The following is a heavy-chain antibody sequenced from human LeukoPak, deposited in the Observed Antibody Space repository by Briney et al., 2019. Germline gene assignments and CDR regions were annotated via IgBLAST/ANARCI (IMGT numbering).Heavy chain of an antibody. V-gene: IGHV4-38-2*02. D-gene: IGHD6-19*01. CDR3: ARHRSGSSWFAP. J-gene: IGHJ5*02. Sequence: PSETLSLTCTVSDYSSSSGYYWGWIRQPPGKGLEWIGYIFDSGSTNYNPSLKSRVTISVDTSKSQFSLRLSSVTAADTAVYYCARHRSGSSWFAPWGQGTLVTVSS. CDR2: IFDSGST. CDR1: DYSSSSGYY.